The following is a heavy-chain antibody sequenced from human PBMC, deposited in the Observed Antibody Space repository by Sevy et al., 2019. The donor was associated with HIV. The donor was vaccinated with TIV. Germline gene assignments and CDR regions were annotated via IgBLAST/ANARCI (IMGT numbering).Heavy chain of an antibody. CDR1: GDSVSSIHTS. CDR3: AERTNDVFYYGMDV. Sequence: SQTLSLTCAISGDSVSSIHTSWNWIRQSPSRGLEWLGRTYYRSKWYNDYATSVKSRITINADTSKNQVSLQLNSVTPEDTAVYYCAERTNDVFYYGMDVWGQGTTVTVSS. V-gene: IGHV6-1*01. J-gene: IGHJ6*02. CDR2: TYYRSKWYN.